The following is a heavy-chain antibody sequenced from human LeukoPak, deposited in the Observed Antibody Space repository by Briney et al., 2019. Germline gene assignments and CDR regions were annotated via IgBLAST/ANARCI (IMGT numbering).Heavy chain of an antibody. D-gene: IGHD6-13*01. J-gene: IGHJ4*02. Sequence: GGSLRLSCAASGVTFSSYAMSWVRQAPGKGLEWVSAISGSGGSTYYAGCVKGRFTISRDNSKNTLYLQMNSLRAEDTAVYYCAKESYVAAAGMYYFDYWGQGTLVTVSS. CDR3: AKESYVAAAGMYYFDY. CDR2: ISGSGGST. V-gene: IGHV3-23*01. CDR1: GVTFSSYA.